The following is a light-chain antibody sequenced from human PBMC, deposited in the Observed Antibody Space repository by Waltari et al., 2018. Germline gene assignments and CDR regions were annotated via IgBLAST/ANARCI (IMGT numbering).Light chain of an antibody. Sequence: HSALPQPSSVSGSPAQSITLSCTATSSDVGGYTYFYLYQHHPGKAPKLMIFDVSNRPSGVSRRFSGSKSGNTASLTISGLQAEDEADYYCSSYVSSDTLELFGGGTSLTVL. CDR3: SSYVSSDTLEL. CDR1: SSDVGGYTY. CDR2: DVS. V-gene: IGLV2-14*03. J-gene: IGLJ2*01.